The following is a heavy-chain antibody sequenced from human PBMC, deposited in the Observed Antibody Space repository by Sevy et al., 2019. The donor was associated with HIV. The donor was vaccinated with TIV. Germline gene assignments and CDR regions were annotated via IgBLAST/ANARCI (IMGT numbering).Heavy chain of an antibody. CDR3: AKGPGDLAWLLFDY. D-gene: IGHD3-3*01. V-gene: IGHV3-23*01. J-gene: IGHJ4*02. Sequence: GGSLRLSCAASGFTFSGYAMSWVRQAPGKELEWVSSISASGDTIKYADSVRGRFTLSRDNSKNTLYLQMISLRSEDTALYYCAKGPGDLAWLLFDYWGRGTLVTVSS. CDR1: GFTFSGYA. CDR2: ISASGDTI.